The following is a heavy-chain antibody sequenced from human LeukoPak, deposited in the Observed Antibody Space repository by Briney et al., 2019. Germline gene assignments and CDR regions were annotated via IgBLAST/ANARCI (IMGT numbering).Heavy chain of an antibody. V-gene: IGHV3-30*01. J-gene: IGHJ4*02. Sequence: PGRSLSLSCAASGFTFSRYAMHWVRQAPGKGLEWVAVISYDGNQNYYADSVKGRFTISRDSSKSTLYLQMNSLRVEDTAVYYCARDESLDYWGQGTLVTVSS. CDR2: ISYDGNQN. CDR3: ARDESLDY. CDR1: GFTFSRYA.